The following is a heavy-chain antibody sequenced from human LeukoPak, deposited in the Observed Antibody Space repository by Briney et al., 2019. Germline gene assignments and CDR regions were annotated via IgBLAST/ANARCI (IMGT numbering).Heavy chain of an antibody. J-gene: IGHJ4*02. CDR3: VRLWDSSGFFGY. CDR1: GVAIRNSW. D-gene: IGHD3-22*01. V-gene: IGHV3-7*01. Sequence: GGSLRLSCVASGVAIRNSWMSWVRQAPGKGLEWVANIHPDGSVQNYVDSVKGRFTISRDNAENSLFLQLNSLRVGDTAVYYCVRLWDSSGFFGYWGQGALVTVSS. CDR2: IHPDGSVQ.